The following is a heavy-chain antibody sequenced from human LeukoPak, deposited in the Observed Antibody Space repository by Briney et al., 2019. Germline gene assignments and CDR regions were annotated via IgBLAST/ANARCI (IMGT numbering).Heavy chain of an antibody. CDR3: ARDSSSDSSVVVPAAMVDY. CDR2: ISAYNGNT. CDR1: GYTFTSYY. D-gene: IGHD2-2*01. Sequence: GASVKVSCKASGYTFTSYYMHWVRQAPGQGLEWMGWISAYNGNTNYAQKLQGRVTMTTDTSTSTAYMELRSLRSDDTAVYYCARDSSSDSSVVVPAAMVDYWGQGTLVTVSS. J-gene: IGHJ4*02. V-gene: IGHV1-18*04.